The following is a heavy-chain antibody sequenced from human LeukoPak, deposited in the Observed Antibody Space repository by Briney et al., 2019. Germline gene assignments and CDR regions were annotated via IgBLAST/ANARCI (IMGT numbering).Heavy chain of an antibody. Sequence: ASVKVSCKVSGYTLTELSMHWVRQAPGKGLEWMGGFDPEDGETIYAQKFQGRVTMTEDTSTDTAYMELSRLRSEDTAVYYCAPPRVMSWELTSWGQGTLVTVSS. J-gene: IGHJ4*02. CDR1: GYTLTELS. CDR3: APPRVMSWELTS. D-gene: IGHD1-26*01. CDR2: FDPEDGET. V-gene: IGHV1-24*01.